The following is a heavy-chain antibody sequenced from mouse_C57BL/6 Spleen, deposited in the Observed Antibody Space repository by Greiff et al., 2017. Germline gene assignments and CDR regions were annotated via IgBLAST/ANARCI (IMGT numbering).Heavy chain of an antibody. CDR3: ARQDGYYYGSTPYAMDY. V-gene: IGHV14-3*01. Sequence: EVQLVESVAELVRPGASVKLSCTASGFNIKNTYMHWVKQRPEQGLEWLGRIDPANGNTKYAPKFPGKATITADTSSNTAYLQLSSLTSEDTAIYYCARQDGYYYGSTPYAMDYWGQGTSVTVSS. J-gene: IGHJ4*01. CDR2: IDPANGNT. D-gene: IGHD1-1*01. CDR1: GFNIKNTY.